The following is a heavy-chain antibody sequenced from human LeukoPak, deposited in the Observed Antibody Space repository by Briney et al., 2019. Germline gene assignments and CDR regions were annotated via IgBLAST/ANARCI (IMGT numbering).Heavy chain of an antibody. J-gene: IGHJ3*02. CDR3: ARAEDFYESSGYPTGDAFDI. D-gene: IGHD3-22*01. V-gene: IGHV4-4*07. CDR1: GGSISSYY. CDR2: IYTSWST. Sequence: SETLSLTCTVSGGSISSYYFTWIRQAAAAGKGLEWIGRIYTSWSTNYNPSLKSRVTMSVDTSKNQFSLKLSSVTAADTAVYYCARAEDFYESSGYPTGDAFDIWGQGTMVTVSS.